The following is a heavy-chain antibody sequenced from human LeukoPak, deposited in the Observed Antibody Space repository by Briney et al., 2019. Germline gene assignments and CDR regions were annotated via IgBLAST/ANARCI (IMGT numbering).Heavy chain of an antibody. V-gene: IGHV3-7*01. J-gene: IGHJ5*02. CDR2: IKEDGSEK. CDR1: GFTFSNYW. CDR3: ARDRGVVGLFDP. D-gene: IGHD2-15*01. Sequence: GGSLRPSCAASGFTFSNYWMSWVRQAPGKGLEWVANIKEDGSEKYYVDSVKGRFTISRDNAKNSLYLQMNTLRGEDTAAYYCARDRGVVGLFDPWGQGTLVTVSS.